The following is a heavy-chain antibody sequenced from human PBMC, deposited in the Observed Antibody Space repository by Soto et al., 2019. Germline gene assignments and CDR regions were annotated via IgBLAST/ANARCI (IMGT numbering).Heavy chain of an antibody. CDR3: ARVSPAANYYYDMDV. Sequence: SETLSLTCTVSGGSISSYYWSWIRQPPGKGLEWIGYIYYSGSTNYNPSLKSRVTISVDTSKNQFSLKLSSVTAADTAVYYCARVSPAANYYYDMDVWGKGTTVTVSS. J-gene: IGHJ6*03. CDR1: GGSISSYY. V-gene: IGHV4-59*01. CDR2: IYYSGST. D-gene: IGHD2-2*01.